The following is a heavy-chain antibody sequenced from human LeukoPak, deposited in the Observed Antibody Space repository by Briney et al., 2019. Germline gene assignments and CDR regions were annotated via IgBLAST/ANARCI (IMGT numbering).Heavy chain of an antibody. V-gene: IGHV1-46*01. CDR2: INPSGGSP. J-gene: IGHJ4*02. Sequence: ASVKVSCKASGYTFTSNFIHWVRQAPGQGLEWMGIINPSGGSPTYAQRFQGRVTMTRDPSTSTVYMELSSLRSGDTAVFYCARETGSLDYWGQGSLVTVSS. CDR1: GYTFTSNF. D-gene: IGHD1-1*01. CDR3: ARETGSLDY.